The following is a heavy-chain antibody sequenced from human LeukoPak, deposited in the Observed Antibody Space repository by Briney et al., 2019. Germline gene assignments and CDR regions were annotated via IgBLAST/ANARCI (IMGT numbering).Heavy chain of an antibody. CDR2: ISGSGGST. J-gene: IGHJ4*02. CDR1: GFTFNIYW. V-gene: IGHV3-23*01. CDR3: AKGNSYGPPFDY. D-gene: IGHD5-18*01. Sequence: PGGSLRLSCAASGFTFNIYWMSWVRQAPGKGLEWVSAISGSGGSTYYADSVKGRFTISRDNSKNTLYLQMNSLRAVDTAVYYCAKGNSYGPPFDYWGQGTLVTVSS.